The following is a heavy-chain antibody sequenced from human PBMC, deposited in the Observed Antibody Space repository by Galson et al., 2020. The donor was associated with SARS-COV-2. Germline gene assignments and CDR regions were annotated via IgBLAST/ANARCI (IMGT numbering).Heavy chain of an antibody. V-gene: IGHV3-33*01. CDR3: ARDQLTTGWYVDL. Sequence: QLGESLKTSCAASGFTFSNYGMHWVRQAPGKGQESVADIWYDGSNKYYAHSVKDRFTIYRDNAKNTLYLPMNSLRAEDTAVYYSARDQLTTGWYVDLWGRGTLVTVSS. D-gene: IGHD3-22*01. CDR1: GFTFSNYG. CDR2: IWYDGSNK. J-gene: IGHJ2*01.